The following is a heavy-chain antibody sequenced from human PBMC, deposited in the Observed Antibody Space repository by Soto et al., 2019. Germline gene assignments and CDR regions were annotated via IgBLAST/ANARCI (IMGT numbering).Heavy chain of an antibody. CDR3: AGFGYGDYEPY. Sequence: EVQLLESGGGLVQPGGSLRLSCAASGFTFSSYAMSWVRQAPGRGLEWVSAISGSGGSTYYADSVKGRFTISRDNSKNTLYLQMNSLRAEDTAVYYCAGFGYGDYEPYWGQGTLVTVSS. CDR1: GFTFSSYA. D-gene: IGHD4-17*01. CDR2: ISGSGGST. J-gene: IGHJ4*02. V-gene: IGHV3-23*01.